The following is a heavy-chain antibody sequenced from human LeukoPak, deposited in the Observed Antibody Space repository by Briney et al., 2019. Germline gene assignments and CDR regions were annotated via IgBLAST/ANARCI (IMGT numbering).Heavy chain of an antibody. CDR1: GFNVAAYA. Sequence: PGGSLRLSCAASGFNVAAYAMYWVRQPPGKSLEWVSLISGDSDNKYSAASVKGRFAISRDNSKNSLYLQMSSLTTDDTALYYCAIAYESGSFYRAFAYWGQGALVTVSS. D-gene: IGHD3-10*01. CDR3: AIAYESGSFYRAFAY. V-gene: IGHV3-43*02. CDR2: ISGDSDNK. J-gene: IGHJ4*02.